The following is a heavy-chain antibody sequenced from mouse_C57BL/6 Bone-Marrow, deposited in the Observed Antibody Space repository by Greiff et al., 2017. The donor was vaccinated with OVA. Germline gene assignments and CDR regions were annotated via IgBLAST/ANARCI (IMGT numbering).Heavy chain of an antibody. J-gene: IGHJ1*03. CDR2: ISTGGGST. Sequence: EVKLLQPGAGLVQPGASLKLSCAASGYTFSDYYMYWVRQTPGQRLEWVAYISTGGGSTYYPDTVKGRFTLSRDNAKNTLYLQMSRLKSEDTAMYYCGGLDDYDEWYFDDWGTGTTVTVSS. CDR1: GYTFSDYY. CDR3: GGLDDYDEWYFDD. D-gene: IGHD2-4*01. V-gene: IGHV5-12*01.